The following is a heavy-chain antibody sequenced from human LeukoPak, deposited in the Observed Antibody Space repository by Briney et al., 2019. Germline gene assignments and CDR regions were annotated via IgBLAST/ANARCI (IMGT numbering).Heavy chain of an antibody. D-gene: IGHD6-19*01. J-gene: IGHJ4*02. CDR3: AKDIWSGGWTFDY. CDR2: ISWNSGSI. CDR1: GFTFDDYA. V-gene: IGHV3-9*01. Sequence: LTGGSLRLSCAASGFTFDDYAMHWVRQAPGKGLEWVSGISWNSGSIGYADSVKGRFTISRNNAKNSLYLQMNSLRAEDTALYYCAKDIWSGGWTFDYWGQGTLVTVSS.